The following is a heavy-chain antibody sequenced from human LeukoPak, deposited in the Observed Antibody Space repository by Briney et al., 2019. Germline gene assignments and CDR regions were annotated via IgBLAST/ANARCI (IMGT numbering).Heavy chain of an antibody. CDR1: GFTFSSYW. Sequence: GGSLRLSCAASGFTFSSYWMSWVRQAPGKGLEWVANIKQDGSEKYYVDSVKGRFTISRDNAKNSLYPQMNSLRAEDTAVYYCARDRWEGYCTNGVCYSGYYYYYMDVWGKGTTVTVSS. CDR2: IKQDGSEK. D-gene: IGHD2-8*01. V-gene: IGHV3-7*01. J-gene: IGHJ6*03. CDR3: ARDRWEGYCTNGVCYSGYYYYYMDV.